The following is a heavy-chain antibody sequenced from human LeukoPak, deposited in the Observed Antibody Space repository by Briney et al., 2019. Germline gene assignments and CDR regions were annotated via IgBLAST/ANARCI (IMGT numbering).Heavy chain of an antibody. V-gene: IGHV3-20*04. CDR2: VNWNGGST. D-gene: IGHD2-2*01. CDR1: GFTFDDYG. CDR3: VRDRCSSTSCHDSPNWFDP. Sequence: PGGSLRLSCAASGFTFDDYGMSWVRQAPGKGLEWISGVNWNGGSTVYADSVKGRFTISRDNAKNSLYLQMNSLRAQDTALYYFVRDRCSSTSCHDSPNWFDPWGEGTLVTVSS. J-gene: IGHJ5*02.